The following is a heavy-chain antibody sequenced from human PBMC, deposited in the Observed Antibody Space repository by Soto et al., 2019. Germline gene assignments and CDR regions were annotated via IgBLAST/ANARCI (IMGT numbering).Heavy chain of an antibody. Sequence: ASVKVSCKASGYTFTSYDINWVRQATGQGLEWMGWMNPNSGNTGCAQKFQGRVTMTRNTSISTAYMELSSLRSEDTAVYYCARGNYDILTGGDNFDYWGQGTLVTVS. CDR1: GYTFTSYD. CDR2: MNPNSGNT. D-gene: IGHD3-9*01. V-gene: IGHV1-8*01. CDR3: ARGNYDILTGGDNFDY. J-gene: IGHJ4*02.